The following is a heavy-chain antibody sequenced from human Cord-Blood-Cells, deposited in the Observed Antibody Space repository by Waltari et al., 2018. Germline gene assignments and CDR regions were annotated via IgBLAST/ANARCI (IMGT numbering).Heavy chain of an antibody. CDR3: ARGGGLWFRELYYFDY. D-gene: IGHD3-10*01. V-gene: IGHV1-69*06. J-gene: IGHJ4*02. Sequence: QVQLVQSGAEVKKPGSSVKVSCKASGGTFSSYAISCVSQPPGQGLEGMGGIIPIFGTANYAQKFQGRVTITADKSTSTAYMELSSLRSEDTAVYYCARGGGLWFRELYYFDYWGQGTLVTVSS. CDR1: GGTFSSYA. CDR2: IIPIFGTA.